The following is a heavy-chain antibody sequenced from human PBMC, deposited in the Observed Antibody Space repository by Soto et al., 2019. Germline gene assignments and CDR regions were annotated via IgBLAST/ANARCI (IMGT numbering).Heavy chain of an antibody. J-gene: IGHJ4*02. Sequence: GASVKVSCKASGGTFSSYAISWVRQAPGQGLEWMGGIIPIFGTANYAQKFQGRVTITADESTSTAYMELSSLRSEDTAVYYCARDIAYYDDSSGYHTPYYFDYWGQGTLVTVAS. CDR1: GGTFSSYA. CDR3: ARDIAYYDDSSGYHTPYYFDY. D-gene: IGHD3-22*01. CDR2: IIPIFGTA. V-gene: IGHV1-69*13.